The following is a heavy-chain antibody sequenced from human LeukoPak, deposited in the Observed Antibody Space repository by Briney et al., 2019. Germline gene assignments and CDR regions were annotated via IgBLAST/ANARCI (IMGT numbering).Heavy chain of an antibody. Sequence: PSETLSLTCTVSGVSISSYYWSWLRQPPGKGLEWIGYIYHSGSTNYNPSLKSRVTISVDTSKNQFSLKLSSVTAADTAVYYCARDRYYYDSSGSTNWFDPWGQGTLVTVSS. CDR3: ARDRYYYDSSGSTNWFDP. CDR2: IYHSGST. V-gene: IGHV4-59*01. J-gene: IGHJ5*02. D-gene: IGHD3-22*01. CDR1: GVSISSYY.